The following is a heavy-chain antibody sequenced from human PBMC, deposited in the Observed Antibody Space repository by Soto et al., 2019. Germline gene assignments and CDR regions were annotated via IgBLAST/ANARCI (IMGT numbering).Heavy chain of an antibody. CDR2: IYHSGST. CDR1: GGSISSSNW. V-gene: IGHV4-4*02. D-gene: IGHD6-13*01. Sequence: SETLSLTCAVSGGSISSSNWWSWVRQPPGKGLEWIGEIYHSGSTNYNPSLKSRVTISVDKSKNHFSLKLSSVTAADTAVYYCAKIIAAAGIYYYYGMDVRGQGTTVTVSS. CDR3: AKIIAAAGIYYYYGMDV. J-gene: IGHJ6*02.